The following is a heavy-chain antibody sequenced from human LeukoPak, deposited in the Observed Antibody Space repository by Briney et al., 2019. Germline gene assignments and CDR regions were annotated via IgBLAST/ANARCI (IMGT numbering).Heavy chain of an antibody. J-gene: IGHJ3*02. D-gene: IGHD3-10*01. CDR2: IKQDGSEK. Sequence: GGSLRLSRAASGFTFSSYWMSWVRQAPGKGLEWVANIKQDGSEKYYVDSVKGRFTISRDNAKNSLYLQMNSLRAEDTAVYYCARASFYGSGSPSAFDIWGQGTMVTVSS. CDR1: GFTFSSYW. CDR3: ARASFYGSGSPSAFDI. V-gene: IGHV3-7*01.